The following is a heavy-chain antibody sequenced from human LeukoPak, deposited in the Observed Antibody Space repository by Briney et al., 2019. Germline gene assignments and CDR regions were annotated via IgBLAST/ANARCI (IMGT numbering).Heavy chain of an antibody. D-gene: IGHD3-16*01. V-gene: IGHV1-69*13. J-gene: IGHJ4*02. Sequence: GASVKVSCKASGGTFSSYAISWVRQAPGRGLEWMGGIIPIFGTANHAQKFQGRVTITADESTSTAYMELSSLRSEDTAVYYCARGDDYVWGSSVDYWGQGTLVTVSS. CDR2: IIPIFGTA. CDR1: GGTFSSYA. CDR3: ARGDDYVWGSSVDY.